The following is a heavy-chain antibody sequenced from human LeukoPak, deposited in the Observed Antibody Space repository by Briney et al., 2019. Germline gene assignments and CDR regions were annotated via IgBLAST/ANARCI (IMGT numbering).Heavy chain of an antibody. J-gene: IGHJ6*02. V-gene: IGHV5-51*01. CDR1: EYSFTSYR. CDR2: IQPGNPEI. D-gene: IGHD3-9*01. CDR3: ARLPYYDILTGYPRGMDV. Sequence: GESLKISCKASEYSFTSYRISWVRQMPGKGLEWVGNIQPGNPEIRYSPSFQGQVTLSADKSISTAYLQWSSLKASDTAMYYCARLPYYDILTGYPRGMDVWGQGTTVTVSS.